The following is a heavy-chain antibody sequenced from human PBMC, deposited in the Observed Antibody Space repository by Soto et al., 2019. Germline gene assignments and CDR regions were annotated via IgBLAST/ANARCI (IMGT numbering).Heavy chain of an antibody. Sequence: EVPLVESGGGLVQPGGSLKLSCAASGFTFSDSSIHWVRQASGEGLEWVGRIRSKANNYATGYAASVKGRFSISRDDSKKTAYRQMNSLKPEDTAIYYCTRDDVVLVPAAKDAFDIWGQGTTVIVSS. V-gene: IGHV3-73*01. J-gene: IGHJ3*02. CDR2: IRSKANNYAT. CDR1: GFTFSDSS. D-gene: IGHD2-2*01. CDR3: TRDDVVLVPAAKDAFDI.